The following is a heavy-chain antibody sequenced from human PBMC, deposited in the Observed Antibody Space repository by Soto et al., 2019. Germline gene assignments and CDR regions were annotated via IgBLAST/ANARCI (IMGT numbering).Heavy chain of an antibody. Sequence: QVQLQQWGAGLLKPSETLSLTCAVYGGSFSGYYWSWIRQPPGKGLEWIGEINQRGRTNYNPSLKSRVTISVDTSKTQFSLKLSSVTAADTAVHYCARTDSSSWSPVEYWGQGTLVTVSS. CDR2: INQRGRT. V-gene: IGHV4-34*01. CDR1: GGSFSGYY. J-gene: IGHJ4*02. D-gene: IGHD6-13*01. CDR3: ARTDSSSWSPVEY.